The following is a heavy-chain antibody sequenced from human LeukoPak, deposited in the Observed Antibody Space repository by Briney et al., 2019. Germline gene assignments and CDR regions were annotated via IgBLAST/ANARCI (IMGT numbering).Heavy chain of an antibody. J-gene: IGHJ6*03. CDR3: ARDGLMDV. V-gene: IGHV3-48*01. Sequence: GGSLRLSCVASGFTFSSYSMNWVRQAPGKGLEWISYISSNSSATFYADSVKGRFTISRDNAKNSLYVQMNSLRAEDTAIYYCARDGLMDVWGTGTTVTVSS. CDR1: GFTFSSYS. CDR2: ISSNSSAT.